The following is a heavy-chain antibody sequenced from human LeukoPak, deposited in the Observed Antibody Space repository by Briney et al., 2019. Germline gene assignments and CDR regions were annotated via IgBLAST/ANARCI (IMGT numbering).Heavy chain of an antibody. CDR3: ARETAAGGENPERYFDY. J-gene: IGHJ4*02. CDR2: ISSSGSTI. CDR1: GFTFSDYY. V-gene: IGHV3-11*04. D-gene: IGHD6-25*01. Sequence: GGSLRLSCAASGFTFSDYYMSWIRQAPGKGLEGVSYISSSGSTIYYADSVKGRFTISRDNAKNSLYLQMNSLRAEDTAVYYCARETAAGGENPERYFDYWGQGTLVTVSS.